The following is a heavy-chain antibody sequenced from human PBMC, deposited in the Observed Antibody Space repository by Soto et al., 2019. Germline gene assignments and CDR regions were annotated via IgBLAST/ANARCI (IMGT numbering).Heavy chain of an antibody. CDR3: AKPPDYNWNDY. Sequence: EVQLLKSGGGLVQPGGSLRLSCAASGFTFSSYAMSWVRQARGKGLEWISAVSGSGGSTYYADSVKGRFTISRDNSKDTLYLQMNNLRAEDTAVYYCAKPPDYNWNDYWGQGTLVTVSS. J-gene: IGHJ4*02. CDR1: GFTFSSYA. D-gene: IGHD1-20*01. CDR2: VSGSGGST. V-gene: IGHV3-23*01.